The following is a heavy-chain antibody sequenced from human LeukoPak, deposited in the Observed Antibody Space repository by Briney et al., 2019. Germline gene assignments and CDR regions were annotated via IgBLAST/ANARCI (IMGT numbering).Heavy chain of an antibody. Sequence: GGSLRLSCAASGFTFSSYAMSWVRQAPGKGLEWVSAIGGSGGSRYYADSVKGRLTISRDNSKNTLYLQMNSLRVEDTAVYYCAKVTCGGDCYRNKFYFDYWGQGILVTVSS. V-gene: IGHV3-23*01. CDR1: GFTFSSYA. CDR3: AKVTCGGDCYRNKFYFDY. J-gene: IGHJ4*02. CDR2: IGGSGGSR. D-gene: IGHD2-21*02.